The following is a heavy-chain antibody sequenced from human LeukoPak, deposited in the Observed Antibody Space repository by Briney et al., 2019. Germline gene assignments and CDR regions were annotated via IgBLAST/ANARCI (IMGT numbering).Heavy chain of an antibody. CDR3: AKDISVAVIYYFGY. Sequence: GGSLRLSCPASGFTFSSYAMSWLRQAPGKGLEWVSAISGSGGSTYYADSVKGRFTISRDNSKNTLYLQKNSLRAEDTAVYYCAKDISVAVIYYFGYWGQGTLVTVSS. CDR2: ISGSGGST. D-gene: IGHD6-19*01. J-gene: IGHJ4*02. CDR1: GFTFSSYA. V-gene: IGHV3-23*01.